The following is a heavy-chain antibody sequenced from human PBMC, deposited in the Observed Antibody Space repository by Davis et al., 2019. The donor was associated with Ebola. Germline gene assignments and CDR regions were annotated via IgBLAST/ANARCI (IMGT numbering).Heavy chain of an antibody. J-gene: IGHJ5*02. CDR2: IIPIFGTA. CDR1: GGTFSSYA. CDR3: ARARSVVPTHTWFDP. V-gene: IGHV1-69*13. Sequence: SVKVSCKASGGTFSSYAISWVRQAPGQGLEWMGGIIPIFGTANYAQKFQGRVTITADESTSTAYMELSSLRSEDTAVYYCARARSVVPTHTWFDPWGQGTLVTVSS. D-gene: IGHD2-2*01.